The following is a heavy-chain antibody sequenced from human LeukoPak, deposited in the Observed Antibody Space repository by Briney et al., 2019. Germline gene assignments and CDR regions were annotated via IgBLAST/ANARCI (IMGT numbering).Heavy chain of an antibody. D-gene: IGHD2-15*01. CDR2: ISGSGGST. V-gene: IGHV3-23*01. J-gene: IGHJ5*02. CDR1: GFTFSSYA. CDR3: ARDQGYNNWFDP. Sequence: GGSLRLSCAASGFTFSSYAMSWVRQAPGKGLEWVSAISGSGGSTYYADSVKGRFTISRDNAKNTLYLQMNSLRAEDTAVYYCARDQGYNNWFDPWGQGTLVTVSS.